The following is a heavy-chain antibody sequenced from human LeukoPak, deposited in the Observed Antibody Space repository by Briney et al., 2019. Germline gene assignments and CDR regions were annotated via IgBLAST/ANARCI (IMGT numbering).Heavy chain of an antibody. V-gene: IGHV1-2*06. J-gene: IGHJ4*02. D-gene: IGHD5-18*01. CDR1: GYTFTGYY. CDR2: INPNSGGT. Sequence: ASVKVSCKASGYTFTGYYMHWVRQAPGQGLEWMGRINPNSGGTNYAQKFQGRVTITRDTSASTAYMELSSLRSEDTAVYYCARSGYSYGYVGYFDYWGQGTLVTVSS. CDR3: ARSGYSYGYVGYFDY.